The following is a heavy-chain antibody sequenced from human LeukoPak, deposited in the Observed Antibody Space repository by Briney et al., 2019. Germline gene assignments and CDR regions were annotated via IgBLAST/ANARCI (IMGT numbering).Heavy chain of an antibody. D-gene: IGHD1-1*01. CDR2: IYSGGAT. CDR3: ARLRGEAGTHLSYDY. Sequence: PGGSLRLSCVASGVTVSDNYMTWVRQSPGKGLEWVSVIYSGGATFYADSVKGRFTISRDNSKNTLHLQMDSLRVEDTAVYYCARLRGEAGTHLSYDYWGQGTLVTVSS. CDR1: GVTVSDNY. J-gene: IGHJ4*02. V-gene: IGHV3-66*04.